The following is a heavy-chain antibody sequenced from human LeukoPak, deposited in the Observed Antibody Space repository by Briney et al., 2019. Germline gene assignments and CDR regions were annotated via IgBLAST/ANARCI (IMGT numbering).Heavy chain of an antibody. D-gene: IGHD3-10*01. V-gene: IGHV4-34*01. CDR1: GGSFSGYY. CDR2: INHSGNT. Sequence: KSSETLSLTCAVYGGSFSGYYWSWIRQPPGKGLEWIGEINHSGNTNYNPSLKSRVTISVDTSKNQFSLKLSSVTAADTAVYYCAREGYYGSGRLTAFWGQGTLVTVSS. J-gene: IGHJ4*02. CDR3: AREGYYGSGRLTAF.